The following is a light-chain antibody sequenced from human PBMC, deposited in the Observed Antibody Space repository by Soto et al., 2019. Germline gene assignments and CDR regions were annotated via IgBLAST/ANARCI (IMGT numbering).Light chain of an antibody. CDR1: QTISSW. J-gene: IGKJ1*01. CDR2: KAS. Sequence: DIQLTQSQSTLSGSVGDRVTLTCLASQTISSWLAWHQQKPGKATKLLIYKASTLKSGVPSRFSGSGSGTEFTLTISSLQSEDFAVYYCQQYNNWPPRPFGQVTKV. V-gene: IGKV1-5*03. CDR3: QQYNNWPPRP.